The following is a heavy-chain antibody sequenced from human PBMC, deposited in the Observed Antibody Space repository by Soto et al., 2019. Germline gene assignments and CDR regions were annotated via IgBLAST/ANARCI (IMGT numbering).Heavy chain of an antibody. CDR2: ISAYNGNT. CDR1: GYTFTSYG. CDR3: SRVQYSPPYYFYFGMEV. V-gene: IGHV1-18*01. J-gene: IGHJ6*02. Sequence: VQLVQSGAEVKKPGASVKVSCKASGYTFTSYGISWVRQAPGQGLEWMGWISAYNGNTNYAQKLQGRVTMTTDTSPSTAYMEPRSLRSCDTAGYYCSRVQYSPPYYFYFGMEVWGQGTTVTVSS. D-gene: IGHD5-18*01.